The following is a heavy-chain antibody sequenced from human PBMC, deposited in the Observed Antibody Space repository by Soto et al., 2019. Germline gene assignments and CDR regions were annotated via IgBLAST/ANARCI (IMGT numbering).Heavy chain of an antibody. Sequence: QVHLVQSGDEVGEPGASVKVSCKASGYNFNDYFMHWVRQAPGQGLEWMGWIKPRSGETKYEQKFHGRVTLISDMAISTGYMEVTLVTSDDTAVYFCAAETGADTFDYWGQGTLVIVST. J-gene: IGHJ4*02. CDR1: GYNFNDYF. CDR2: IKPRSGET. CDR3: AAETGADTFDY. D-gene: IGHD1-1*01. V-gene: IGHV1-2*02.